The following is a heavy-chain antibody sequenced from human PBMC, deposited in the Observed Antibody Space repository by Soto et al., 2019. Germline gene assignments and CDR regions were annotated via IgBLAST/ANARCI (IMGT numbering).Heavy chain of an antibody. J-gene: IGHJ6*02. CDR2: IIPIFGTA. CDR3: ARGDPSLHDYGDLGYYGMDV. CDR1: GYTFTSYY. V-gene: IGHV1-69*13. Sequence: GASVKVSCKASGYTFTSYYMHWVRQAPGQGLEWMGGIIPIFGTANYAQKFQGRVTITADESTSTAYMELSSLRSEDTAVYYCARGDPSLHDYGDLGYYGMDVWGQGTTVTVSS. D-gene: IGHD4-17*01.